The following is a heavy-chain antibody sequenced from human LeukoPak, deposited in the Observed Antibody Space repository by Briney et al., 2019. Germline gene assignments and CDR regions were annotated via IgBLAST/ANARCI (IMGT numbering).Heavy chain of an antibody. D-gene: IGHD6-6*01. Sequence: GRSLRLSCAASGCTFSSYGMHWVRQAPGKGLEWVAVISYDGSNKYYADSVKGRFTVSRDNAKNTLYLQVNNLRAEDTAVYYCARGPNSNWSGLDFWGQGTLLTVSS. CDR2: ISYDGSNK. V-gene: IGHV3-33*05. CDR1: GCTFSSYG. J-gene: IGHJ4*02. CDR3: ARGPNSNWSGLDF.